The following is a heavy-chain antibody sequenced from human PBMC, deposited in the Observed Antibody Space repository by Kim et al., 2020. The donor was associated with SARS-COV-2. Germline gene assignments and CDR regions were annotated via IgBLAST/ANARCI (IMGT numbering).Heavy chain of an antibody. CDR1: GFTFSDYY. CDR2: ISSSGSTI. CDR3: ARPTAPWFGEQPLGY. V-gene: IGHV3-11*01. J-gene: IGHJ4*02. Sequence: GGSLRLSCAASGFTFSDYYMSWIRQAPGKGLEWVSYISSSGSTIYYADSVKGRFTISRDNAKNSLYLQMNSLRAEDTAVYYCARPTAPWFGEQPLGYWGQGTLVTVSS. D-gene: IGHD3-10*01.